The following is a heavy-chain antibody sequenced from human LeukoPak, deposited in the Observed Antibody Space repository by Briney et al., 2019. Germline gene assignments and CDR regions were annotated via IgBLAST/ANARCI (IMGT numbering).Heavy chain of an antibody. J-gene: IGHJ1*01. Sequence: GGSLRLSCAASGFTFSSSAIHWVRQAPVKGLEWVAVISYDGSNKYYADSVKGRFTISRDNSKNTLYLQMNSLRAEDTAVYYCARGWCSGGSCYNVYFQHWGQGTRVTVSS. CDR3: ARGWCSGGSCYNVYFQH. CDR1: GFTFSSSA. V-gene: IGHV3-30*04. D-gene: IGHD2-15*01. CDR2: ISYDGSNK.